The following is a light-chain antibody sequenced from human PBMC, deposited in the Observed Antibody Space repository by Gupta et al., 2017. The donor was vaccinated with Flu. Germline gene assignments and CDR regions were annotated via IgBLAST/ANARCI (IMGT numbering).Light chain of an antibody. V-gene: IGKV3-20*01. CDR2: GAS. Sequence: EVVLTPSPGTLALSHGERATLSWRASQIVSSSYLAWDQQKPGQAPRLLIEGASSRATGIPDRVSGSGSGTDFTLTISRLEPEDFAVYYCQQYGRAPPETFGQGTKVEIK. CDR3: QQYGRAPPET. J-gene: IGKJ1*01. CDR1: QIVSSSY.